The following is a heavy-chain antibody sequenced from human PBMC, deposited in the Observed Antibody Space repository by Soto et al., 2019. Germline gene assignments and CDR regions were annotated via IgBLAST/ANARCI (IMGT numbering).Heavy chain of an antibody. CDR2: ISYDGSNT. J-gene: IGHJ4*02. CDR3: ATCRDDFWSGYYTRDKYYFDY. D-gene: IGHD3-3*01. CDR1: GFTFSSYV. Sequence: PGGSLRLSCAASGFTFSSYVMHWVRQAPGKGLEWVAVISYDGSNTYYADSVKGRFTISRDNSKNTLYLQMNSLRAEDTAVYYCATCRDDFWSGYYTRDKYYFDYWGQGTLVTVSS. V-gene: IGHV3-30*03.